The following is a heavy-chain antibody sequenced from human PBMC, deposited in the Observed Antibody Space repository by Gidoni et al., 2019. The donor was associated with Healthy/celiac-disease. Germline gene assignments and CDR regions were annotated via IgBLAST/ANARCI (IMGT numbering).Heavy chain of an antibody. CDR2: IYPGDSDT. Sequence: EVQLVPSGAEVEKTGESLKLSCKGSGYSFTSYWIGWVRQMPGKGLEWMGIIYPGDSDTRYSPSFQGQVTISADKSISTAYLQWSSLKASDTAMYYCARHGLVGAAGSWFDPWGQGTLVTVSS. D-gene: IGHD1-26*01. CDR3: ARHGLVGAAGSWFDP. J-gene: IGHJ5*02. CDR1: GYSFTSYW. V-gene: IGHV5-51*01.